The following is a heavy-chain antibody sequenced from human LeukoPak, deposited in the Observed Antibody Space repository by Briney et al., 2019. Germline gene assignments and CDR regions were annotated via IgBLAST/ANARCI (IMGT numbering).Heavy chain of an antibody. V-gene: IGHV4-39*02. CDR1: GGSISISSHY. CDR2: IYYSGAT. Sequence: PSETLSLTCNVSGGSISISSHYWGWIRQSPERGLEWIGSIYYSGATYSSPSLKSRVSMSIDTSKNHFSLKMSSVTAADTAVYYCVKTTTVTTFRKSVFSCWGQGILVTVSS. D-gene: IGHD4-11*01. J-gene: IGHJ4*02. CDR3: VKTTTVTTFRKSVFSC.